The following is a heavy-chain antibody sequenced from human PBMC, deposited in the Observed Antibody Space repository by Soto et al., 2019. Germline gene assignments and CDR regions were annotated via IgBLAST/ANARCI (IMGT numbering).Heavy chain of an antibody. D-gene: IGHD4-17*01. V-gene: IGHV4-34*01. CDR3: ARGHPPLTTVVTRYYYYGMDV. Sequence: SETLSLTCAVYGGSFSGYYWSWIRQPPGKGLEWIGEINHSGSTNYNPSLKSRVTISVDTSKNQFSLKLSSVTAADTAVYYCARGHPPLTTVVTRYYYYGMDVWGQGTTVTVSS. CDR2: INHSGST. J-gene: IGHJ6*02. CDR1: GGSFSGYY.